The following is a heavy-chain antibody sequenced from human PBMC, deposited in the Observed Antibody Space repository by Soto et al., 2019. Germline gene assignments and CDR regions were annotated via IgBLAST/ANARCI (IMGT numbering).Heavy chain of an antibody. J-gene: IGHJ4*02. D-gene: IGHD3-9*01. CDR3: ARFDYPKYLFDF. CDR2: ISTYRGDP. CDR1: GYTFTNYG. V-gene: IGHV1-18*01. Sequence: ASVKVSCKASGYTFTNYGIGWVRQAPGQGLEWMGWISTYRGDPTYAQKLQGSVTMTTDSSTSTAYMELRSLRSDDTALYYCARFDYPKYLFDFWGQGTLVTVSS.